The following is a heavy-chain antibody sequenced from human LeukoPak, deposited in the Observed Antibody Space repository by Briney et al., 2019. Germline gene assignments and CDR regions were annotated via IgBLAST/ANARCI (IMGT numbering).Heavy chain of an antibody. CDR2: TYPGASDT. Sequence: GESLKISCKASGYSFTRYWIGWVRQMPGKGLEWMGVTYPGASDTNYSPPFQGQVTISADKSITTAYLQWNSLKASDTAMYYCARHGPYYYDRSGYYIGYSDYWGQGTLVTVSS. D-gene: IGHD3-22*01. CDR1: GYSFTRYW. J-gene: IGHJ4*03. V-gene: IGHV5-51*01. CDR3: ARHGPYYYDRSGYYIGYSDY.